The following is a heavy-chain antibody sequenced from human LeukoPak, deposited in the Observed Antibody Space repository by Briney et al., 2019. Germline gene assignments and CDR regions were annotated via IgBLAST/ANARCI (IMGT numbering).Heavy chain of an antibody. J-gene: IGHJ4*02. Sequence: EASVKVSCKASGYTFTSYYMHWVRRAPGQGLEWMGIINPSGGSTSYAQKFQGRVTMTRDTSTSTVYMELSSLRSEDTAVYYCARDGHSSSWYDYFDYWGQGTLVTVSS. CDR1: GYTFTSYY. V-gene: IGHV1-46*01. CDR3: ARDGHSSSWYDYFDY. D-gene: IGHD6-13*01. CDR2: INPSGGST.